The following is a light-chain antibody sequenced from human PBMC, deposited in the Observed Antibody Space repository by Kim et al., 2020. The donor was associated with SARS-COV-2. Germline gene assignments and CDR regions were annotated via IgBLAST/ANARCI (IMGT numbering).Light chain of an antibody. Sequence: DIQMTQSPSSLSASVGDRVTITCQASQDISNYLNWYQQKPGKAPKLLIYDASNLETGVPSRFSGSGSGTDFTFTISSLQPEDIATYYCQQYDNLLYTLGQGTKLEI. CDR1: QDISNY. CDR2: DAS. CDR3: QQYDNLLYT. J-gene: IGKJ2*01. V-gene: IGKV1-33*01.